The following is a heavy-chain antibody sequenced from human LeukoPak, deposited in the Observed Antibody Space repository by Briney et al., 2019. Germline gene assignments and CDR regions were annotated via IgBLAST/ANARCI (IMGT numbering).Heavy chain of an antibody. CDR3: ARSPAGGRYYMDV. J-gene: IGHJ6*03. V-gene: IGHV3-7*01. Sequence: PGGSLRLSCAASGFTFSSYWMSWVRQAPGKGLEWVANIKQEGSEKYYVDSVKGRFTISRDNVKNSLYLQMNSLRAEDTAVYYCARSPAGGRYYMDVWGKGTTVTVSS. CDR1: GFTFSSYW. CDR2: IKQEGSEK. D-gene: IGHD3-16*01.